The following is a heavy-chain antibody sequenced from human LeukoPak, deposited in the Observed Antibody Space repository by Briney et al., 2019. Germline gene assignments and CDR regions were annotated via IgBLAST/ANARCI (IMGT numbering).Heavy chain of an antibody. CDR1: GFTFSSYG. V-gene: IGHV3-21*01. J-gene: IGHJ4*02. Sequence: GGSLRLSCAAPGFTFSSYGMHWVRQAPGKGLEWVSSISSSSSYIYYADSVKGRFTISRDNAKNSLYLQMNSLRAEDTAVYYCARGRDGYNPDYWGQGTLVTVSS. CDR2: ISSSSSYI. CDR3: ARGRDGYNPDY. D-gene: IGHD5-24*01.